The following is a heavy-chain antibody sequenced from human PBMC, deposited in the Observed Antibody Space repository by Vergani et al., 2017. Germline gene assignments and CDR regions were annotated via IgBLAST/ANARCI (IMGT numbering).Heavy chain of an antibody. D-gene: IGHD3-3*01. CDR2: IYRDGSST. Sequence: EVQLVESGGGLVQPGGSLRLSCAASGFTFSSYWMNWVRQAPGKGLVWVSRIYRDGSSTSYADSVKCGFTISRDNDKNTLYLQMNSLRAEDTAVYYCVRDGENAFEIWGQGTMVTVSS. CDR1: GFTFSSYW. J-gene: IGHJ3*02. V-gene: IGHV3-74*01. CDR3: VRDGENAFEI.